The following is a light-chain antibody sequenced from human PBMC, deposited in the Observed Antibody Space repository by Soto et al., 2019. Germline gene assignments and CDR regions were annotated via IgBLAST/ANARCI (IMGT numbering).Light chain of an antibody. CDR2: DVS. Sequence: QSVLTQPASVSGSPGQSINISCTGTSSDVGSYNYVSWYQHHPGKAPKLIIYDVSNRPSGVSNPFSGSKSGNTASLTISGLQPEDEADYHCSSYTTSNTRQIVFGTGTKVTVL. J-gene: IGLJ1*01. V-gene: IGLV2-14*03. CDR1: SSDVGSYNY. CDR3: SSYTTSNTRQIV.